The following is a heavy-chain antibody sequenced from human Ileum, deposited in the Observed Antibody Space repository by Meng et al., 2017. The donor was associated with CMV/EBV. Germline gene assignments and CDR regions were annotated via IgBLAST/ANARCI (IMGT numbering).Heavy chain of an antibody. CDR2: SSYDGSKK. CDR3: ARGRFQGIAATCDY. CDR1: EFTFSSYP. D-gene: IGHD6-13*01. J-gene: IGHJ4*02. V-gene: IGHV3-30-3*01. Sequence: GESLKISCAASEFTFSSYPMHWVRQAPGKGLEWVAVSSYDGSKKYYADSVKGRFTISRDTSKNALYLQMNRLRPEDAAVYYCARGRFQGIAATCDYWGQGTLVTVSS.